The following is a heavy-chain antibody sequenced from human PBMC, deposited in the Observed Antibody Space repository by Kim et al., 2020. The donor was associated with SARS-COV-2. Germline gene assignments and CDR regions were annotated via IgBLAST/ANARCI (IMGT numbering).Heavy chain of an antibody. Sequence: NPTLKSRLTSSLAKSKNQFSLKLSSVTAADTAVYYCARAMVTFGGIIRVDPWGQGTLVTVSS. D-gene: IGHD3-16*02. CDR3: ARAMVTFGGIIRVDP. J-gene: IGHJ5*02. V-gene: IGHV4-4*02.